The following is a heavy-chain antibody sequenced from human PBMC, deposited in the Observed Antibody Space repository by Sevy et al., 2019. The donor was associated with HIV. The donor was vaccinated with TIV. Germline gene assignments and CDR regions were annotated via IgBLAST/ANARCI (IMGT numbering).Heavy chain of an antibody. J-gene: IGHJ4*02. D-gene: IGHD5-12*01. CDR1: GFTFSDYW. CDR3: LRGGGGY. CDR2: INRDGSGK. Sequence: GGSLRLSCEASGFTFSDYWMTWVRQAPGKGLEWVASINRDGSGKYYVDSVKGRFIISRHNVKKSFFLKMNTLRVDDTAVYYCLRGGGGYWGQATLVTVSS. V-gene: IGHV3-7*01.